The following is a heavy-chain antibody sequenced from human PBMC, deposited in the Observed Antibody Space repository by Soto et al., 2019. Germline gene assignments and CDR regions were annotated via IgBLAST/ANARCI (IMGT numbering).Heavy chain of an antibody. Sequence: SDTLSLTCTVSGGSVRNHHLSWIRKPPGKELEWMGYINYDGSTTYNPSLRSRVTMSLDTSNSQLSLKLSSVTAADTAVYYCATYLGGGGGRGYWGQGTLVTVS. V-gene: IGHV4-59*08. CDR2: INYDGST. J-gene: IGHJ4*02. CDR1: GGSVRNHH. D-gene: IGHD2-21*01. CDR3: ATYLGGGGGRGY.